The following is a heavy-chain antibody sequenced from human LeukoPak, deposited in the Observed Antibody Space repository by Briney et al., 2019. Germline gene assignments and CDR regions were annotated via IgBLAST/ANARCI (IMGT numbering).Heavy chain of an antibody. CDR2: IIPILGIA. CDR3: ARNRPAGYDYDYGFELQH. CDR1: GGTFSSYA. V-gene: IGHV1-69*04. D-gene: IGHD4/OR15-4a*01. J-gene: IGHJ1*01. Sequence: SVKVSCKASGGTFSSYAISWVRQAPGQGLEWMGRIIPILGIANYAQKFQGRVTITADKSTSTAYMELSSLRSEDTAVYYCARNRPAGYDYDYGFELQHWGQGTLVSDSS.